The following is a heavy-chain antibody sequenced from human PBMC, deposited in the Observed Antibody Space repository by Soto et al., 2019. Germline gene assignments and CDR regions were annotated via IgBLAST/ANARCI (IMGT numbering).Heavy chain of an antibody. V-gene: IGHV4-59*01. Sequence: QVQLQESGPGLVKPSETLPLTCSVSGGSMRNVYWSWIRQPPGKGLEWIGFIFHSGNAKYSPSLQSRVTMSIDTSKDQFSLSLESVTAADTAVYFCARAHAPTLPFDFWGQGTLVTVSS. J-gene: IGHJ4*02. CDR1: GGSMRNVY. CDR3: ARAHAPTLPFDF. D-gene: IGHD2-15*01. CDR2: IFHSGNA.